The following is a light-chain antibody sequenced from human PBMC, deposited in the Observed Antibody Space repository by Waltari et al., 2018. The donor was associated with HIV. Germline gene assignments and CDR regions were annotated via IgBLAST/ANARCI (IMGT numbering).Light chain of an antibody. J-gene: IGLJ3*02. Sequence: QSVLTQPPSASGAPGQRVAISCSGSSPNIGTNAVNWYQQVPGTAPKLLMYGDNHRPSGVPDRFSGSKSGTSASLAISGLQSEDEADYYCSAWDDSLNGPLFGGGTKLTVL. CDR3: SAWDDSLNGPL. CDR1: SPNIGTNA. V-gene: IGLV1-44*01. CDR2: GDN.